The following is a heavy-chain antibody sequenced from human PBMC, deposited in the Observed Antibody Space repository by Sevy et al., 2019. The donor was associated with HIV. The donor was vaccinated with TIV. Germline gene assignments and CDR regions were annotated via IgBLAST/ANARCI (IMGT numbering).Heavy chain of an antibody. Sequence: GGSLRLSCAASGFTFTSYEMNWVRQAPGKGLEWLSYISNSGTTIYYSDSVKGRFTISRDNARNSLYLQMSSQRAEDTAVYYCARDLPPSATTVPHFDCWGQGTLVTVSS. J-gene: IGHJ4*02. CDR2: ISNSGTTI. D-gene: IGHD4-17*01. CDR3: ARDLPPSATTVPHFDC. V-gene: IGHV3-48*03. CDR1: GFTFTSYE.